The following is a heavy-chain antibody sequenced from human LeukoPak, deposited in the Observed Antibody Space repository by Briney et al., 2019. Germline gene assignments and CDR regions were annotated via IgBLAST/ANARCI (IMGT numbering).Heavy chain of an antibody. CDR1: GGSISSRSYY. CDR3: ARLPLEYCSGGSCYSGYFDY. J-gene: IGHJ4*02. V-gene: IGHV4-39*01. D-gene: IGHD2-15*01. CDR2: IYYSGST. Sequence: SETLSLTCTVSGGSISSRSYYWGWIRQPPGKGLEWIGSIYYSGSTYYNPSPKSRVTISVDTSKNQFSLKLSSVTAAEMAVYYCARLPLEYCSGGSCYSGYFDYWGQGTLVTVSS.